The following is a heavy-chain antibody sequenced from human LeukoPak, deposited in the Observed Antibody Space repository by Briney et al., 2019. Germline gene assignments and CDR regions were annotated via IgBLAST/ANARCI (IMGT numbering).Heavy chain of an antibody. CDR1: GFTFSSYS. CDR3: AKEIMITFGGVIPYFDY. D-gene: IGHD3-16*01. V-gene: IGHV3-48*01. CDR2: ISSSSSTI. Sequence: GGSLRLSCAASGFTFSSYSMNWVRQAPGKGLEWASYISSSSSTIYYADSVKGRFTISRDNSKNTLYLQMNSLRAEDTAVYYCAKEIMITFGGVIPYFDYWGQGTLVTVSS. J-gene: IGHJ4*02.